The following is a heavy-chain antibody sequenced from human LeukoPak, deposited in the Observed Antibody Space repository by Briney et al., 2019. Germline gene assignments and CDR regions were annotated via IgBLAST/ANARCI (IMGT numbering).Heavy chain of an antibody. CDR1: GGSISSYY. D-gene: IGHD2-2*01. CDR2: IYTSGST. V-gene: IGHV4-4*07. Sequence: PSETLSLTCTVSGGSISSYYWSWIRQPAGKGLEWIGRIYTSGSTNYNPSLKSRVTMSVDTSKNQFSLKLSSVTAADTAVYYCAGIVVVPAAASYAFDIWGQGTMVTVSS. J-gene: IGHJ3*02. CDR3: AGIVVVPAAASYAFDI.